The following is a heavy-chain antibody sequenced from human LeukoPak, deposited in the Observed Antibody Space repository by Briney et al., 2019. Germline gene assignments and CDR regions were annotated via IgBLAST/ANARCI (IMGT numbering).Heavy chain of an antibody. D-gene: IGHD3-22*01. CDR3: TRLSHYYDTT. Sequence: SLRLSCTASGFTFGDYAMSWVRQAPGKGLEWVGFIGSKAYGGTTEYAASVKGRFTISRDDSKSIAYLQMNSLKTEDTAVYYCTRLSHYYDTTWGQGTMVSVSS. CDR2: IGSKAYGGTT. J-gene: IGHJ3*01. CDR1: GFTFGDYA. V-gene: IGHV3-49*04.